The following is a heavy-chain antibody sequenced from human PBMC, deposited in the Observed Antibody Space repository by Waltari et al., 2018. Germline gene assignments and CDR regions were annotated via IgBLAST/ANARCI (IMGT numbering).Heavy chain of an antibody. V-gene: IGHV1-69*01. CDR1: GGTFSSYA. CDR3: AGVRGVIITTLDY. CDR2: IIPILGTA. Sequence: QVQLVQSGAEVKKPGSSVKVSFKASGGTFSSYAISWVRQAPEQGLEWMGGIIPILGTANYEQKFQGRVTITADESTSTAYMELSSLRSEDTAVYYCAGVRGVIITTLDYWGQGTLVTVSS. J-gene: IGHJ4*02. D-gene: IGHD3-10*01.